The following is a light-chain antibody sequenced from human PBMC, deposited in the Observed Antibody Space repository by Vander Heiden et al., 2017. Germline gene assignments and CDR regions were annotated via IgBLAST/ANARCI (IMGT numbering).Light chain of an antibody. Sequence: EIVLTQSPDTLSLSPGERATLSCRASQSVSGYLAWYQQKPGQAPRLLIFDASNRASGIPARFSGAGSGTDFTLTISSLEPEDSAVYYCQQRSNWPLTFGGGTKVEIK. CDR1: QSVSGY. CDR2: DAS. CDR3: QQRSNWPLT. V-gene: IGKV3-11*01. J-gene: IGKJ4*01.